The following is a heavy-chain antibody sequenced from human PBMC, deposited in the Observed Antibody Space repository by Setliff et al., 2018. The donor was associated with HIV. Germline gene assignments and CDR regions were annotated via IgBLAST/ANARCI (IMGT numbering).Heavy chain of an antibody. D-gene: IGHD3-22*01. V-gene: IGHV4-61*09. J-gene: IGHJ4*02. CDR2: IYSIENT. CDR1: AGSISSGRYY. CDR3: ARDTYDSRGYFFGY. Sequence: SETLSLTCSVSAGSISSGRYYWSWIRQPAGKGLEWIGHIYSIENTNYNPSLRSRLTISVDTSKNQFSLHLSSVTAADTAVYYCARDTYDSRGYFFGYWGQGALVTVSS.